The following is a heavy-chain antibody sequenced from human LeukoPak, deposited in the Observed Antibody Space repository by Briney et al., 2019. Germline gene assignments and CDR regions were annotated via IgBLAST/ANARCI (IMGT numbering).Heavy chain of an antibody. D-gene: IGHD3-10*02. CDR3: AELGITMIGGV. J-gene: IGHJ6*04. CDR2: ISSSGSTI. CDR1: GFTFSNYN. Sequence: GGSLRLSCTASGFTFSNYNMSWIRQAPGKGLEWVSYISSSGSTIYYADSVKGRFTISRDNAKNSLYLQMNSLRAEDTAVYYCAELGITMIGGVWGKGTTVTISS. V-gene: IGHV3-11*04.